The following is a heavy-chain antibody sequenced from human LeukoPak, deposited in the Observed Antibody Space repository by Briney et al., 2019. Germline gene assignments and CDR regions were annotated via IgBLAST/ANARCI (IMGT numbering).Heavy chain of an antibody. CDR1: GFSLTTSGVG. D-gene: IGHD5/OR15-5a*01. CDR3: ARDSIYDRGDAFDI. Sequence: SGPTLVKPTQTLTLTCTFSGFSLTTSGVGVGWIRQPPGKALEWLAVIYWNDDERYSPSLKSRLTITKDTSKNQVVLTMTNMDPVDTATYYCARDSIYDRGDAFDIWGQGTMVTVSS. CDR2: IYWNDDE. J-gene: IGHJ3*02. V-gene: IGHV2-5*01.